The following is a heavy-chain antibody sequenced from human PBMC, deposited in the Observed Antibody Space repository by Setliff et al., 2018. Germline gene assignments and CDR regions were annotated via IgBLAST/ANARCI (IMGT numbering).Heavy chain of an antibody. Sequence: SETLSLTCTVSGGSISSYYWSWIRQPAGKGLEWIGHIYIGGSANYNPPLKSRVTMSIDTSKNQFSLKLNSVTAADMAVYYCAREQWLGPPGYYYMDVWAKGTTVTVSS. D-gene: IGHD6-19*01. CDR3: AREQWLGPPGYYYMDV. J-gene: IGHJ6*03. CDR1: GGSISSYY. CDR2: IYIGGSA. V-gene: IGHV4-4*07.